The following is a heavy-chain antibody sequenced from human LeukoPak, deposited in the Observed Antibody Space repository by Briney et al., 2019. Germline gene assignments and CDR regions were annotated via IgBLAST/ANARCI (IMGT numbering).Heavy chain of an antibody. CDR1: GDSISPYY. J-gene: IGHJ1*01. CDR3: ARDHYYDSSGYTFRH. D-gene: IGHD3-22*01. V-gene: IGHV4-59*01. CDR2: IYYSGST. Sequence: SETLSLTCTVSGDSISPYYWSWIRQPPGKGLEWIGYIYYSGSTSYNPSLKSRVTISVDTSKNQFSLNLSSVTAADTAVYYCARDHYYDSSGYTFRHWGQGTLVTVSS.